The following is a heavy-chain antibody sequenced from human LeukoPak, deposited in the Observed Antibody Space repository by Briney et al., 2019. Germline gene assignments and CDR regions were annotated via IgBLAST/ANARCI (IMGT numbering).Heavy chain of an antibody. Sequence: PGRSLRLSCAASGFTFSSYWMSWVRQAPGKGLEWVANIKQDGSEKYYVDSVKGRFTISRDNAKNSLYLQMNSLRAEDTAVYYCARDVAAAGSAYYYYMDVWGKGTTVTVSS. V-gene: IGHV3-7*01. CDR2: IKQDGSEK. D-gene: IGHD6-13*01. CDR1: GFTFSSYW. J-gene: IGHJ6*03. CDR3: ARDVAAAGSAYYYYMDV.